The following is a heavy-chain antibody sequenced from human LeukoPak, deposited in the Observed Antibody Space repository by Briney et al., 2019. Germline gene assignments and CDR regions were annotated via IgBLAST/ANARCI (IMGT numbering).Heavy chain of an antibody. J-gene: IGHJ4*02. V-gene: IGHV3-66*02. D-gene: IGHD3-10*01. CDR1: GFSVSRNY. Sequence: GGSLRLSCAACGFSVSRNYMTWVRQAPGRGLEWVSVIYSGGRTDYADSVKGRFTISSDSSKNTPYLQLNSLRAEDTAVYYSTRDVIRGTNLGYWGQGTLVTVSS. CDR2: IYSGGRT. CDR3: TRDVIRGTNLGY.